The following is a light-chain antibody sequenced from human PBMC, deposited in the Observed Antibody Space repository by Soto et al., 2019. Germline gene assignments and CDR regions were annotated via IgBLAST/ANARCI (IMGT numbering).Light chain of an antibody. V-gene: IGKV3-15*01. CDR3: QQYNVWPLS. Sequence: EIVMTQSPATLSVSPGERATLSCRASQSVSSNLAWYQQKPGQTPKLLIYVASTRATGIPARFSGSASGTEFTLTISSLQSEDFAVYYCQQYNVWPLSFGGGTKVECK. CDR2: VAS. J-gene: IGKJ4*01. CDR1: QSVSSN.